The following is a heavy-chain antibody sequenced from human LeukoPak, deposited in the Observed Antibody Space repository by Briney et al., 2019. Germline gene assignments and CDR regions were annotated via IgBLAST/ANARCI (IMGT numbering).Heavy chain of an antibody. J-gene: IGHJ4*02. D-gene: IGHD3-10*01. CDR1: GFTFSSYA. V-gene: IGHV3-30*04. CDR2: ISYDGSNK. Sequence: GGSLRLSCAASGFTFSSYAMHWVRQAPGKGLEWVAVISYDGSNKYYADSVKGRFTISRDNSKNTLYLQMNSLRAEDTAVYYCARDAYGSGSYPDYWGQGTLVTVSS. CDR3: ARDAYGSGSYPDY.